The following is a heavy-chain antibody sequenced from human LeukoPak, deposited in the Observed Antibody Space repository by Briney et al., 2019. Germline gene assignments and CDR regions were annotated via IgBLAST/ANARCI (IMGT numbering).Heavy chain of an antibody. Sequence: ASVKVSCKASGYTFTGYYMHWVRQAPGQGLEWMGWINPNSGGTNYAQKFQGRVTMTRDTSIGTAYMELSRLRSDDTAVYYCARVSQLLALNYYYYYMDVWGKGTTVTVSS. CDR3: ARVSQLLALNYYYYYMDV. CDR2: INPNSGGT. CDR1: GYTFTGYY. J-gene: IGHJ6*03. V-gene: IGHV1-2*02. D-gene: IGHD2-2*01.